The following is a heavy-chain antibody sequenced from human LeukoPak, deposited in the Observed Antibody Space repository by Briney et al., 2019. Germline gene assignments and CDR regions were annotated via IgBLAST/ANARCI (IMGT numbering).Heavy chain of an antibody. CDR1: GYTFTNYW. J-gene: IGHJ4*02. CDR2: IYPGDSDT. D-gene: IGHD5-24*01. CDR3: ARPDGYWRLT. Sequence: GESLKISCKASGYTFTNYWIACVRQMPGKGLEWMGLIYPGDSDTRYSPSFQGQVTISADKPSSTAYLQWSTLKASDTAMYYCARPDGYWRLTGGQGTLVTVSS. V-gene: IGHV5-51*01.